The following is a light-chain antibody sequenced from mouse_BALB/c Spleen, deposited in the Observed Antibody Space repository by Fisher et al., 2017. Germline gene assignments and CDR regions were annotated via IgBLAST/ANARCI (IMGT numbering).Light chain of an antibody. CDR2: DTS. J-gene: IGKJ1*01. V-gene: IGKV4-59*01. CDR1: SSVSY. CDR3: QQWSSNPRT. Sequence: IVLTQTTAIMSASPGEKVTMTCSASSSVSYMHWYQQKSGTSPKRWIYDTSKLASGVPARFSGSGSGTSYSLTIGTMEAEDVATYYCQQWSSNPRTFGGGTKLEIK.